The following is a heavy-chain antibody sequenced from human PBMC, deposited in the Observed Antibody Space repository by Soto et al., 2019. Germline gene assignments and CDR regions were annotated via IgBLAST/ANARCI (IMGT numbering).Heavy chain of an antibody. V-gene: IGHV3-7*01. CDR3: ARDPGWGALDY. CDR1: GFTFSNSW. CDR2: LNQGANEK. D-gene: IGHD7-27*01. Sequence: EVHLVESGGGFIQPGGSLRLSCAASGFTFSNSWMSWFRQAPGKGLEWVANLNQGANEKNYVDSVKGRFAVSRDNAKSTLYLQMHSLSADDTAVYYCARDPGWGALDYWGRGTLVTVSS. J-gene: IGHJ4*02.